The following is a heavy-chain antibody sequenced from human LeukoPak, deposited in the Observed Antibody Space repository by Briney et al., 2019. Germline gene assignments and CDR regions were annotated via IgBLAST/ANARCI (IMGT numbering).Heavy chain of an antibody. J-gene: IGHJ6*02. CDR3: ARRGGSSSGVRNYYGMDV. D-gene: IGHD6-13*01. CDR1: GGSFSGYY. CDR2: INQSGST. V-gene: IGHV4-34*01. Sequence: SETLSLTCAVYGGSFSGYYWSWIRQPPGKGLEWIGEINQSGSTNYNPSLKSRVTISVDTSKNQFSLKLSSVTAADTAVYYCARRGGSSSGVRNYYGMDVWGQGTTVTASS.